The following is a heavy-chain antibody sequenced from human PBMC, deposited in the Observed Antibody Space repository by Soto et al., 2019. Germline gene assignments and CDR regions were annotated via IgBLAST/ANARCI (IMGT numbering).Heavy chain of an antibody. Sequence: ASVKVSCKASGYTFTSYYMHWVRQAPGQGLEWMGIINPSGGSTSYAQKFQGRVTMTEDTSTSTVYMELSSLRSEDTAVYYCATVSYCTNGVCYFTSPYYFDYWGQGTLVTVSS. CDR2: INPSGGST. CDR3: ATVSYCTNGVCYFTSPYYFDY. D-gene: IGHD2-8*01. V-gene: IGHV1-46*03. J-gene: IGHJ4*02. CDR1: GYTFTSYY.